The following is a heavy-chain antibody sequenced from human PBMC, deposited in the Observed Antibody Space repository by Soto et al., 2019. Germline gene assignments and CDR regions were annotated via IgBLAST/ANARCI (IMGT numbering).Heavy chain of an antibody. CDR3: ARHRIDVVWRGFDF. V-gene: IGHV4-39*01. CDR1: TDSSSFTNSY. D-gene: IGHD2-8*01. Sequence: PSETLSLTCTVSTDSSSFTNSYWGWIRQPPGKGLQWIGSSAYNGGTFYNPSLKRRAVISFGTSKKQSSLQVTTVTAAEPAVYFCARHRIDVVWRGFDFWGQGSTVTVSS. CDR2: SAYNGGT. J-gene: IGHJ4*02.